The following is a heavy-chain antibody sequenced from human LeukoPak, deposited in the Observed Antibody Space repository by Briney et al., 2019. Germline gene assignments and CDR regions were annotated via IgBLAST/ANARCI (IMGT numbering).Heavy chain of an antibody. J-gene: IGHJ6*03. CDR2: IIPIFGTA. D-gene: IGHD6-13*01. Sequence: SVKVSCKASGGTFSSYAISWVRQAPGQGLEWMGGIIPIFGTANYAQKFQGRVTITTDESTSTAYMELSSLRSEDTAVYYCASRRGEQQLVSIEGYYYMDVWGKGTTVTVSS. CDR1: GGTFSSYA. V-gene: IGHV1-69*05. CDR3: ASRRGEQQLVSIEGYYYMDV.